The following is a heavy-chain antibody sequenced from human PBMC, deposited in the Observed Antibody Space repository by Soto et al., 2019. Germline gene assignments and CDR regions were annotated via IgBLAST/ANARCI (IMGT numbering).Heavy chain of an antibody. CDR3: ARHRDSSGYPTANFDY. Sequence: GESLKISCMGSGYSFSSYWISWVRQMPGQGLEWMGRIDPSDSYTNYSPSFQGHVTISADKSISTAYLQWSSLKASDTAMYYCARHRDSSGYPTANFDYWGQGTLVTVSS. CDR1: GYSFSSYW. J-gene: IGHJ4*02. V-gene: IGHV5-10-1*01. D-gene: IGHD3-22*01. CDR2: IDPSDSYT.